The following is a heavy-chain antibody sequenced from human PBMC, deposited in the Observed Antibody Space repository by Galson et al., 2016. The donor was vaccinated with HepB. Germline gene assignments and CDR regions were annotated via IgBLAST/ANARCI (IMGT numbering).Heavy chain of an antibody. J-gene: IGHJ4*02. V-gene: IGHV3-48*04. Sequence: SLRLSCADSGFTFNTYGMNWVRQAPGKGLEWVSYISSASSIKYYADSVKGRFTISRDNAKNSLYLQMNSLRAEDTALYYCAKGVGVVISSGYFDYWGQGTLVTVAS. CDR2: ISSASSIK. CDR1: GFTFNTYG. CDR3: AKGVGVVISSGYFDY. D-gene: IGHD3-3*01.